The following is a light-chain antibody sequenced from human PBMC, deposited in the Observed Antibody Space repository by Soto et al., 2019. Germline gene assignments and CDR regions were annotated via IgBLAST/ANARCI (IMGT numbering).Light chain of an antibody. CDR1: SSDVGGYNY. CDR3: SSYTSSRYV. CDR2: EVS. Sequence: QSALTQAAAVSGSPGQSITISCTGTSSDVGGYNYVSWYQQHPGKAPKLMIYEVSNRPSGVSNRFSGSKSGNTASLTISGLQAEDEADYYCSSYTSSRYVFGTGTRSPS. J-gene: IGLJ1*01. V-gene: IGLV2-14*01.